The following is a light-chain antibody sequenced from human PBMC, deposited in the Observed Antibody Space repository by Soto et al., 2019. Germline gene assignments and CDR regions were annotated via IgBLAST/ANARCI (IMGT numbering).Light chain of an antibody. Sequence: DIQMTQSPSTLSASVGDTVTITCRASQSISAWLAWYQQKPGKAPKLLIYKASSLEGGVPSRFSGSGSGTEFTLTISSLQPDDFATYYCQQYNNYGSWTFGQGTKVEIK. V-gene: IGKV1-5*03. CDR1: QSISAW. J-gene: IGKJ1*01. CDR2: KAS. CDR3: QQYNNYGSWT.